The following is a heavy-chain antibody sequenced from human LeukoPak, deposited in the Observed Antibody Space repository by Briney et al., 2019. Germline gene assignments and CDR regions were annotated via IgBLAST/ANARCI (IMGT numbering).Heavy chain of an antibody. J-gene: IGHJ6*02. CDR2: INNDGSST. CDR3: ARGNYYGMDV. V-gene: IGHV3-74*01. CDR1: VFTFSSYW. Sequence: PGGSLRLSCAASVFTFSSYWMHWVRQAPGKGLVWVSSINNDGSSTTYADPLKGRITIFGDNAKNTMYVQLSSLRAEDTAVYYCARGNYYGMDVWGQGTTVTVCS.